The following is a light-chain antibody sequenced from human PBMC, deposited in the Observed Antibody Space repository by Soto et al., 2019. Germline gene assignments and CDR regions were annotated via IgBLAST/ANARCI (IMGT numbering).Light chain of an antibody. J-gene: IGLJ3*02. V-gene: IGLV1-40*01. CDR2: GNS. CDR3: QSYDSSLSGCV. CDR1: SSNIGAGYD. Sequence: QSVLTQPPSVSGAPGQRVTISCTGSSSNIGAGYDVHGYQQLPGTAPKLLIYGNSNRPSGVPDRFPGSKSGTSASLAITGLRAEDEADYYCQSYDSSLSGCVFGGGTKLTVL.